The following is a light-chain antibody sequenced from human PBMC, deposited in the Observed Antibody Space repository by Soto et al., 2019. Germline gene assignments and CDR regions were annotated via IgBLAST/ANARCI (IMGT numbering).Light chain of an antibody. Sequence: DIQMTQSPSSLSASVGDRVTITCRASQTISYLNWYQQKPGKAPKLLIYSTSSLQIGVPSRFSGSGSGTDFTLTISSLQPEDCATYYCQQTHSVPLTFGGGTKVEIK. CDR2: STS. V-gene: IGKV1-39*01. CDR3: QQTHSVPLT. CDR1: QTISY. J-gene: IGKJ4*01.